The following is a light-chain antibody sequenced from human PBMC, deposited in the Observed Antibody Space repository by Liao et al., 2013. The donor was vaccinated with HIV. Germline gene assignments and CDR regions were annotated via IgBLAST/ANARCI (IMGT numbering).Light chain of an antibody. CDR2: QDT. Sequence: SSDLTQPPSVSVSSGQTARITCSGDELGDRFASWYQQKPGQSPLLVIYQDTSRPSGIPERFSGSNSGNTATLTISGTQPTDEADYYCQAWDGNTAIFGGGTKLTVL. J-gene: IGLJ2*01. CDR3: QAWDGNTAI. V-gene: IGLV3-1*01. CDR1: ELGDRF.